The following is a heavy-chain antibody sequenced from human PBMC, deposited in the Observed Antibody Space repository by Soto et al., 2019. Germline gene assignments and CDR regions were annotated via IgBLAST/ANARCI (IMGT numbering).Heavy chain of an antibody. CDR1: GFTFSSYW. CDR3: ARGETRHSSLSVY. D-gene: IGHD6-6*01. Sequence: EVQLVESGGGLVQPGGSLRLSCAASGFTFSSYWMHWVRQPPGKGLVWVSRISTDGSSTSYADSVKGRFTISRDNAENTLYLQMSSLTAEDTAVYYCARGETRHSSLSVYWGQGTLVTVAS. V-gene: IGHV3-74*01. J-gene: IGHJ4*02. CDR2: ISTDGSST.